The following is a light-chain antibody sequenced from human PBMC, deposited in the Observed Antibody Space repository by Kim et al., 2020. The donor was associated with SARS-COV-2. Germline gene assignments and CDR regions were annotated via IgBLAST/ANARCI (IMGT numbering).Light chain of an antibody. CDR1: SGDIGGYDY. Sequence: PGQSITSSCSGSSGDIGGYDYVSWYQQHPGKAPILLIYDVNNRPSGISNRFSGSKSGKMASLTISGLQAEDEAEYYCTSYTASMWVFGGGTQLTVL. V-gene: IGLV2-14*03. CDR3: TSYTASMWV. J-gene: IGLJ3*02. CDR2: DVN.